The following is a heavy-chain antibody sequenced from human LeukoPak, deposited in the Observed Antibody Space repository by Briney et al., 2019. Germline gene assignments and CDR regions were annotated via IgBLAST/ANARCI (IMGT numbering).Heavy chain of an antibody. D-gene: IGHD5-12*01. J-gene: IGHJ4*02. CDR2: INWNSDSI. Sequence: GRSLRLSCAVSGFTFDDYAMHWVRQVPGKGLEWVSGINWNSDSIGYADSVKGRFTTSRDNAKNSLYLQMNSLRAEDTAFYYCAINGGGDSGYGNFDYWGQGTLVTVPS. CDR3: AINGGGDSGYGNFDY. V-gene: IGHV3-9*01. CDR1: GFTFDDYA.